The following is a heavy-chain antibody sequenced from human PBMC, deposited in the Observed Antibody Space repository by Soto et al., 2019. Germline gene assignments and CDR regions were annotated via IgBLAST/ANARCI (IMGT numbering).Heavy chain of an antibody. V-gene: IGHV3-15*07. CDR3: TETIFGVSYSGYDGQGTMAV. CDR1: GFSFSSAW. D-gene: IGHD5-12*01. Sequence: PGGSLRLSCAASGFSFSSAWMNWVRQAPGKGLEWVGRIKSKTDGGTTDYAAPVKGRFTISRDDSKNTLYLQMNSLKTEDTAVYYCTETIFGVSYSGYDGQGTMAVWVKGTTVTVSS. J-gene: IGHJ6*04. CDR2: IKSKTDGGTT.